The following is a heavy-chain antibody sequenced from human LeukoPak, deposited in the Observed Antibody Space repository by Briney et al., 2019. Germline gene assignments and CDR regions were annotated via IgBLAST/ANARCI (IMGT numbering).Heavy chain of an antibody. Sequence: SETLSLTCTVSGGSISSYYWSWIRQPAGKGLEWIGRIYTSGSSNYNPSLKSRVTMSVDTSKNQFSLKLSSVTAADTAVYYCARTGSGYYSSDAFDIWGQGTMVTVSS. CDR1: GGSISSYY. J-gene: IGHJ3*02. D-gene: IGHD3-22*01. CDR2: IYTSGSS. CDR3: ARTGSGYYSSDAFDI. V-gene: IGHV4-4*07.